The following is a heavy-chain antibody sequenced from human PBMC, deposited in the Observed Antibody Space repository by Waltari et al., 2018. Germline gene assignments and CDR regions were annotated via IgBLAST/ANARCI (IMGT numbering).Heavy chain of an antibody. CDR2: ISWNSHSI. Sequence: EVQLVESGGMLVQPDRSLRLSCAASGFTFDGYAMHWVRQAPGKGLEWVSGISWNSHSIGYADSVKGRFTISRDNVKNSLYLQMNSLRAEDTALYYCAKDVGCGGTSCDYFDFWGRGTLVTVSS. D-gene: IGHD2-21*01. J-gene: IGHJ4*02. CDR3: AKDVGCGGTSCDYFDF. CDR1: GFTFDGYA. V-gene: IGHV3-9*01.